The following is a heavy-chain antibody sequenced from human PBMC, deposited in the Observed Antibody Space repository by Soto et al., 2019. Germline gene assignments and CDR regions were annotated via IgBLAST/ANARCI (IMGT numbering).Heavy chain of an antibody. CDR3: ARDLDGSGSYYTDH. V-gene: IGHV1-18*01. D-gene: IGHD3-10*01. J-gene: IGHJ4*02. CDR1: GYIFITYG. Sequence: ASVKVSCKASGYIFITYGISWVRQAPGQGLEWMGRISPYNGNTNYAQNLQGRVTMTTDTSTSTAYMELRSLRSDDTAVYYCARDLDGSGSYYTDHWGQGPQVTVS. CDR2: ISPYNGNT.